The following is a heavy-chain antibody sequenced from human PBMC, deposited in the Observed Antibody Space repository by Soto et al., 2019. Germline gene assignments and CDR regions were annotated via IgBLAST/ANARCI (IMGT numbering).Heavy chain of an antibody. J-gene: IGHJ4*02. CDR1: GFTFSSYA. V-gene: IGHV3-23*01. CDR3: AKDLGYSSSAGDY. CDR2: ISGSGAST. Sequence: EVQLLESGGGLVQPGGSLRLSCAASGFTFSSYAMSWVRQAPGKGLEWVSAISGSGASTYYADSVTGRFTISRHNSKNTLYLQMNSLIAEDTAVYHCAKDLGYSSSAGDYWGQGTLVTVSS. D-gene: IGHD6-13*01.